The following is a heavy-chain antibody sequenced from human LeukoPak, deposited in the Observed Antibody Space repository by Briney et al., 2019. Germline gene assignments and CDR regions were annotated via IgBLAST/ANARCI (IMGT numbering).Heavy chain of an antibody. CDR3: ARVDGSCSGGSCPSGNWFDP. V-gene: IGHV4-39*07. Sequence: PSETLSLTCTVSGGSISSSDSYWGWIRQPPGKGLEWIGNIYYSGTTYYNPSLKSRVTISVDTSKNQFSLKLNSVTAADTAVYYCARVDGSCSGGSCPSGNWFDPWGQGTLVTVSS. D-gene: IGHD2-15*01. CDR2: IYYSGTT. CDR1: GGSISSSDSY. J-gene: IGHJ5*02.